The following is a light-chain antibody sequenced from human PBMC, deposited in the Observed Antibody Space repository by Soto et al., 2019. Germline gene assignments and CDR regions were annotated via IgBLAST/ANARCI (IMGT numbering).Light chain of an antibody. CDR2: VAS. V-gene: IGKV1-9*01. CDR3: QHLNGFPLT. Sequence: DIQLTQSPSFLSASVGDRVTITSRASQGISNYVAWYQQKPGKAPKLLIYVASTLQSGVPSRFSGSGSGTEFSLTISSLHPEDFATYYCQHLNGFPLTFGGGTTVEIK. CDR1: QGISNY. J-gene: IGKJ4*01.